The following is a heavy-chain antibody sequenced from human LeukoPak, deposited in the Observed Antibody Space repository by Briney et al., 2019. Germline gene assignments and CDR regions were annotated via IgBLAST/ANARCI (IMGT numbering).Heavy chain of an antibody. CDR3: ARDLGSGWYPKVYFDY. Sequence: GGSLRLSCAASGFTFSSYAMHWVRQAPGKGLEYVSAISSNGGSTYYANSVKGRFTISRDNAKNSLYLQMNSLRAEDTAVYYCARDLGSGWYPKVYFDYWGQGTLVTVSS. D-gene: IGHD6-19*01. V-gene: IGHV3-64*01. CDR1: GFTFSSYA. CDR2: ISSNGGST. J-gene: IGHJ4*02.